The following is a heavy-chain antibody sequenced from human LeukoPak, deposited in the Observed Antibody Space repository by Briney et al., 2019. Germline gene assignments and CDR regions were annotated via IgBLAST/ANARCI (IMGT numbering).Heavy chain of an antibody. CDR2: IIPILGIA. D-gene: IGHD3-22*01. J-gene: IGHJ4*02. Sequence: SVKVSCKASGGTFSSYAISWVRQAPGQGLEWMGRIIPILGIANYAQKFQGRVTITADKSTSTAYMELSSLRSEDTAVYYCARFFRWGRNYYDSSGYSSWGQGTLVTVSS. CDR3: ARFFRWGRNYYDSSGYSS. V-gene: IGHV1-69*04. CDR1: GGTFSSYA.